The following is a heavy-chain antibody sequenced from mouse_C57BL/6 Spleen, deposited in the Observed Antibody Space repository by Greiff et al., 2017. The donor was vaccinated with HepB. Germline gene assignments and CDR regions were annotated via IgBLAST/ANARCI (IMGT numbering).Heavy chain of an antibody. Sequence: LVESGPELVKPGASVKISCKASGYAFSSSWMNWVKQRPGKGLEWIGRIYPGDGDTNYNGKFKGKATLTADKSSSTAYMQLSSLTSEDSAVYFCARNYYGSSYCDYWGQGTTLTVSS. CDR1: GYAFSSSW. J-gene: IGHJ2*01. CDR2: IYPGDGDT. D-gene: IGHD1-1*01. CDR3: ARNYYGSSYCDY. V-gene: IGHV1-82*01.